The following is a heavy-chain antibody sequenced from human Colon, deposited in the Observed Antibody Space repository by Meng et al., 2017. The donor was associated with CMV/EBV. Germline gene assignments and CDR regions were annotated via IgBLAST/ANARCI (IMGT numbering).Heavy chain of an antibody. V-gene: IGHV5-51*01. CDR3: ASPTSDFYYYGMDV. J-gene: IGHJ6*02. CDR2: IYPDDSET. CDR1: GYTYSNYW. Sequence: GESLKISCQGSGYTYSNYWIGWVRQMPGKGLEWMAIIYPDDSETRYSPSVRGQVTISVDKSNTTAYLQWSSLKTSDTAIYYCASPTSDFYYYGMDVWGQGTTVTVSS.